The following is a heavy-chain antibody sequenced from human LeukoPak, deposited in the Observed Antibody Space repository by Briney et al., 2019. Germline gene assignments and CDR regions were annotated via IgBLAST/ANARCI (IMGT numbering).Heavy chain of an antibody. CDR3: ARAGCTNGVCYFSHDY. V-gene: IGHV1-69*06. J-gene: IGHJ4*02. Sequence: GASVKVSCKASGGTFSSYAISWVRQAPGQGLEWMGGIIPIFGTANYAQKFQGRVTITADKSTSTAYMELSSLRSEDTAVYYCARAGCTNGVCYFSHDYWGQGTLVTVSS. CDR1: GGTFSSYA. D-gene: IGHD2-8*01. CDR2: IIPIFGTA.